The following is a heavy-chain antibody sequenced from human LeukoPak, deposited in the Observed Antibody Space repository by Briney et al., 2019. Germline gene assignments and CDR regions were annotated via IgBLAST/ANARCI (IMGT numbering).Heavy chain of an antibody. D-gene: IGHD5-24*01. CDR2: INHSGST. CDR3: ARVWGDGYNSAPKGRFDY. V-gene: IGHV4-34*01. J-gene: IGHJ4*02. CDR1: GGSFSGYY. Sequence: PSETLSLTCAVYGGSFSGYYWSWIRQPPGKGLEWIGEINHSGSTNYNPSLKSRVTISVDTSKNQFSLKLSSVTAADTAVYYCARVWGDGYNSAPKGRFDYWGQGTLVTVSS.